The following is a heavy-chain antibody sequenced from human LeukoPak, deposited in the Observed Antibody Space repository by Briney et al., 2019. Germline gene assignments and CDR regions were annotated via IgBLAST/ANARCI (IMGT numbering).Heavy chain of an antibody. D-gene: IGHD5-18*01. CDR1: GYSFTSYW. Sequence: GESLKISCKASGYSFTSYWIGWVRQMPGKGLEWMGIIDPSDSETRYTPSLQGQVTISADKSLTTAYLQWNSLKASDTAMYYCARQTAMGRSGDYWGQGTLVTVSS. CDR2: IDPSDSET. V-gene: IGHV5-51*01. J-gene: IGHJ4*02. CDR3: ARQTAMGRSGDY.